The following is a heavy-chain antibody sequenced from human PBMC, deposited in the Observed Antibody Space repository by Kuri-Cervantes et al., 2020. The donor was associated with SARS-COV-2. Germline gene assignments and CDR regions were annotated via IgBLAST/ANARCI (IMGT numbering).Heavy chain of an antibody. Sequence: GGSLRLSCAASGFTFSSYGMHWVRQAPGKGLEWVAVIWYDGSNKYYADSVKGRLTISRDNSKNTLYLQMNSLRAEDTAVYYCARDRGYGGLRYYFDYWGQGTLVTVSS. J-gene: IGHJ4*02. D-gene: IGHD5-12*01. CDR2: IWYDGSNK. V-gene: IGHV3-33*08. CDR3: ARDRGYGGLRYYFDY. CDR1: GFTFSSYG.